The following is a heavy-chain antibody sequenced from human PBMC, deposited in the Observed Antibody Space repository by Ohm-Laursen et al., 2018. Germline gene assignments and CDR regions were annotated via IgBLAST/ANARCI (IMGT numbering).Heavy chain of an antibody. V-gene: IGHV4-34*01. Sequence: GTLSLTCTVSGGSISSYYWSWIRQPPGKGPEWIGEINHSGSTNYNPSLKSRVTISVDTSKNQFSLKLSSVTAADTAVYYCARGGRHYYDSSGYQDYWGQGTLVTVSS. CDR2: INHSGST. CDR3: ARGGRHYYDSSGYQDY. D-gene: IGHD3-22*01. CDR1: GGSISSYY. J-gene: IGHJ4*02.